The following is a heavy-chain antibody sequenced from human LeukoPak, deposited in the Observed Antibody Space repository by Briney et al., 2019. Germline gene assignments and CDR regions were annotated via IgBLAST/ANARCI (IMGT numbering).Heavy chain of an antibody. CDR3: ARGGDPFDY. CDR2: IYTSGST. J-gene: IGHJ4*02. Sequence: SETLSLTCTVSGGSISSGSYYWSWIRQPAGKGLEWIGRIYTSGSTNYNPSLKSRFTTSVDTSKNQFSLKLSSVTAVDTAVYYCARGGDPFDYWGQGTLVTVSS. CDR1: GGSISSGSYY. V-gene: IGHV4-61*02. D-gene: IGHD3-16*01.